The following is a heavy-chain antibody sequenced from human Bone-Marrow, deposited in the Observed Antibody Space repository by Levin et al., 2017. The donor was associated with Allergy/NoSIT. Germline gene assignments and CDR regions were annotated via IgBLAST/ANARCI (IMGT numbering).Heavy chain of an antibody. CDR1: GFNFSNYA. CDR3: AKLLGYCSGGSCPDY. J-gene: IGHJ4*02. V-gene: IGHV3-23*01. CDR2: ISGSSTST. Sequence: TGGSLRLSCEASGFNFSNYAMTWVRQAPGKGLEWVSSISGSSTSTYYADSVKGRFTISRDNSKNTLYLQMNSLRADDTALYYCAKLLGYCSGGSCPDYWGQGTLVTVSS. D-gene: IGHD2-15*01.